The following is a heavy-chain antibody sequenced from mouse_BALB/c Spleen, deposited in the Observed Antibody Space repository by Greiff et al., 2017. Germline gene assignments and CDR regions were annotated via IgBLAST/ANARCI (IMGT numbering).Heavy chain of an antibody. Sequence: VQLQQSGAELVRPGTSVKISCKASGYTFTNYWLGWVKQRPGHGLEWIGDIYPGGGYTNYNEKFKGKATLTADTSSSTAYMQLSSLTSEDSAVYFCARSGITTVGRYYYAMDYWGQGTSVTVSS. D-gene: IGHD1-1*01. V-gene: IGHV1-63*02. CDR1: GYTFTNYW. CDR3: ARSGITTVGRYYYAMDY. J-gene: IGHJ4*01. CDR2: IYPGGGYT.